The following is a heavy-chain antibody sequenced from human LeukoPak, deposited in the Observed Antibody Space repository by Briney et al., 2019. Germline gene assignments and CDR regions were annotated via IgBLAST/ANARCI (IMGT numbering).Heavy chain of an antibody. J-gene: IGHJ4*02. CDR1: GFSFSDYY. D-gene: IGHD1-26*01. CDR3: ARHPDGSLSLDY. Sequence: GGSLRLSCVASGFSFSDYYMSWIRQAPGKGLEWVSYISSSGSHTNYADSVTGRFTISRNNAKKSLHIQMNSLRAEDTAVYYCARHPDGSLSLDYWGQGTLVTVSS. CDR2: ISSSGSHT. V-gene: IGHV3-11*03.